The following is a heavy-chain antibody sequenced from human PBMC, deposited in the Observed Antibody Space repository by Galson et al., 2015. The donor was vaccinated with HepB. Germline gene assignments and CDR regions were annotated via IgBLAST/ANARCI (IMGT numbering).Heavy chain of an antibody. J-gene: IGHJ3*02. CDR1: GGTFSSYA. Sequence: SVKVSCKASGGTFSSYAISWVRQAAGQGLEWMGGIIPIFGTANYAQKFQGRVTITADESTSTAYMELSSLRSEHTAVYYCARGGELTTLGAFDIWGQGTMVTVSS. V-gene: IGHV1-69*13. CDR2: IIPIFGTA. CDR3: ARGGELTTLGAFDI. D-gene: IGHD1-26*01.